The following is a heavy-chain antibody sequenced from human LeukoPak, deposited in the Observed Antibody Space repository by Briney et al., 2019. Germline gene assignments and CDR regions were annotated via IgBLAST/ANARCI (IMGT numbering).Heavy chain of an antibody. D-gene: IGHD1-7*01. J-gene: IGHJ4*02. V-gene: IGHV4-4*09. CDR3: ARHGITGTTDY. CDR1: GGSISSYY. Sequence: PSETLSLTCTVSGGSISSYYWSWTRQPPGKGLEWIGYIYTSGSTNYNPSLKSRVTISVDTSKNQFSLKLSSVTAADTAVYYCARHGITGTTDYWGQGTLVTVSS. CDR2: IYTSGST.